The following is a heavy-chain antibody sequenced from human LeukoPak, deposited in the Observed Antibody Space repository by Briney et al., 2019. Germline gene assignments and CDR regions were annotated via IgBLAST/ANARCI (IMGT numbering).Heavy chain of an antibody. CDR2: INTDGRTT. CDR3: GRGYHGVDS. Sequence: GGSLRLSCAASGFTLSSYGMHWVRQAPGKGRVWVSRINTDGRTTIYADSVKGRFTTSRDNAKNTLYMPMNSLRAEDMAVYYCGRGYHGVDSWGQGPLVTVSS. V-gene: IGHV3-74*01. CDR1: GFTLSSYG. J-gene: IGHJ4*02. D-gene: IGHD2-15*01.